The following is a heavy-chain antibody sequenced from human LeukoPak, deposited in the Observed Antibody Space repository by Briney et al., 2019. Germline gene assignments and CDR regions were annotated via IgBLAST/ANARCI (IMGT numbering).Heavy chain of an antibody. CDR3: ATWARG. Sequence: ASVKVSCKVPGYSLTEISMHWLRQAPGKGLEWMGGFDPENVEAIYARNFQGRVTMTADSSTDIAYMELRSLKSEDTAVYYCATWARGWGQGTLVTVSS. J-gene: IGHJ4*02. V-gene: IGHV1-24*01. CDR2: FDPENVEA. CDR1: GYSLTEIS.